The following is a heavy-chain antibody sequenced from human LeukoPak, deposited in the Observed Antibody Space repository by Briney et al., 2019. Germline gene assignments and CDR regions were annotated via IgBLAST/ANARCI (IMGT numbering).Heavy chain of an antibody. J-gene: IGHJ4*02. D-gene: IGHD3-22*01. CDR1: GGSISSYY. V-gene: IGHV4-59*01. CDR2: IYYSGSA. Sequence: PSETLSLTCTVSGGSISSYYWSWIRQPPGKGLEWIGYIYYSGSANYNPSLKSRVTISVDTSKNQFSLKLSSVTAADTAVYYCAGTYYYDSSGYYTPFDYWGQGTLVTVSS. CDR3: AGTYYYDSSGYYTPFDY.